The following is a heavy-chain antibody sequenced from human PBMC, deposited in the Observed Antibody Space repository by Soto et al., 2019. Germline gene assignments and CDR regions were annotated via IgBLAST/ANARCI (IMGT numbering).Heavy chain of an antibody. V-gene: IGHV4-38-2*02. J-gene: IGHJ4*02. CDR3: ATNTTRRNFDY. CDR1: SSPINSRYY. Sequence: SETLSLTCTVSSSPINSRYYWGWIRQTPGKGLEWVASIYHSGSTHDKLSLKSRATISVDTSNNQFSLRLSSATAADTAMYYGATNTTRRNFDYWAQGTQATAPQ. CDR2: IYHSGST.